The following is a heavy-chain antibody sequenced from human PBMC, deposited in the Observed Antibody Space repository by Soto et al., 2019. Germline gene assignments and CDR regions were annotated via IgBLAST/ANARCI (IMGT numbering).Heavy chain of an antibody. Sequence: ASVKVSCKASGGTFSSYAISWVRQAPGQGLEWMGGIIPIFGTANYAQKFQGRVTITADESTSTAYMELSSLRSEDTAVYYCARDRTLDYYDSSGYYPFDYWGQGTLVTVSS. D-gene: IGHD3-22*01. CDR2: IIPIFGTA. CDR3: ARDRTLDYYDSSGYYPFDY. V-gene: IGHV1-69*13. CDR1: GGTFSSYA. J-gene: IGHJ4*02.